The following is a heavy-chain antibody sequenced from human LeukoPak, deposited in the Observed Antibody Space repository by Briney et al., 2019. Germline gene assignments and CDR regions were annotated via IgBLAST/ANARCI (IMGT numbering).Heavy chain of an antibody. Sequence: GGSLRLSCAASGFTFSNYAMSWVRQAPGKGLEWGSTISGSGGSTYYAASVKGRFTISRDNSKNTLYLQMNSLRAEDTAVYYCAKRYYYGSGSYYQEYYFDYWVQGTLVSVSS. D-gene: IGHD3-10*01. J-gene: IGHJ4*02. V-gene: IGHV3-23*01. CDR1: GFTFSNYA. CDR2: ISGSGGST. CDR3: AKRYYYGSGSYYQEYYFDY.